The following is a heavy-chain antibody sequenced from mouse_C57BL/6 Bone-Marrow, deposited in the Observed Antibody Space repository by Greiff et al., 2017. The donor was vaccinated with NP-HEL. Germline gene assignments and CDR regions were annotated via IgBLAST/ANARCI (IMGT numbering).Heavy chain of an antibody. CDR3: AREGWLLLAWFAY. CDR2: IDPSDSYT. J-gene: IGHJ3*01. D-gene: IGHD2-3*01. V-gene: IGHV1-50*01. CDR1: GYTFTSYW. Sequence: QVHVKQPGAELVKPGASVKLSCKASGYTFTSYWMQWVKQRPGQGLEWIGEIDPSDSYTNYNQTFKGKATLTVGTSSSTAYMQLSSLTSEDSAVYYCAREGWLLLAWFAYWGQGTLVTVSA.